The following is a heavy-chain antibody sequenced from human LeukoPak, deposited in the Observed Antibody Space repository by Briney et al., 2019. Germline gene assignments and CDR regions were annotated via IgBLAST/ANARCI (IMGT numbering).Heavy chain of an antibody. J-gene: IGHJ2*01. V-gene: IGHV4-34*01. CDR1: GGSFSGYY. CDR3: ARLSGPLGFCSGGTCYSDWYFDL. D-gene: IGHD2-15*01. CDR2: INHSGST. Sequence: PSETLSLTCAVYGGSFSGYYWSWIRQPPGKGLEWIGEINHSGSTNYNPSLKSRVTISVDTSKNQFSLKLSSVTAPETAVYYCARLSGPLGFCSGGTCYSDWYFDLWGRGTLVTVSS.